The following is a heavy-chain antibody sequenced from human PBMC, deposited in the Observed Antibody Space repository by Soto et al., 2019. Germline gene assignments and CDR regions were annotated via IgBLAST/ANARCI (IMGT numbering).Heavy chain of an antibody. CDR3: ARGRYGDY. V-gene: IGHV1-18*01. J-gene: IGHJ4*02. Sequence: QVHLVQSGAEVKKAGASVKVSCKGSGYTLTTYGITWVRQAPGQGLEWMGWISAHNGNTNYAQKLQGRVTVTRDTSTSTAYMELRSLRSDDTAVCYCARGRYGDYWGQGALVTVSS. D-gene: IGHD1-1*01. CDR1: GYTLTTYG. CDR2: ISAHNGNT.